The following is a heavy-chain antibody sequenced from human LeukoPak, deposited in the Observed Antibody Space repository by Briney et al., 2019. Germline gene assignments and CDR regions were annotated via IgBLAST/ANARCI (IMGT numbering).Heavy chain of an antibody. J-gene: IGHJ4*02. D-gene: IGHD4-17*01. CDR2: IWYDGSNK. CDR3: ARDSPSHGDYVGYFDN. CDR1: GFTVSSNY. Sequence: PGGSLRLSCAASGFTVSSNYMGWVRQAPGKGLEWVAVIWYDGSNKWYADSVKGRFTISRDNSKNTLYLQMNSLRAEDTAVYYCARDSPSHGDYVGYFDNWGQGTLVTVSS. V-gene: IGHV3-33*08.